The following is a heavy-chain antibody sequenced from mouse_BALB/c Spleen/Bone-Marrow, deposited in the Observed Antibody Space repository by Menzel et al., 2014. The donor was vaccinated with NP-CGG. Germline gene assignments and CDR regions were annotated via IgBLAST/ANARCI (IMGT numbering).Heavy chain of an antibody. Sequence: VQGVESGPGLVAPSQSLSITCTVSGFSLTSYGVHWVRQPPGKVLEWLGVIWAGGSTNYNSALMSRLSISKDNSKSQVFLKMNSLQTDDTAMYYCARGSYYGGAMDYWGQGTSVTVSS. CDR3: ARGSYYGGAMDY. CDR2: IWAGGST. CDR1: GFSLTSYG. D-gene: IGHD1-1*01. V-gene: IGHV2-9*02. J-gene: IGHJ4*01.